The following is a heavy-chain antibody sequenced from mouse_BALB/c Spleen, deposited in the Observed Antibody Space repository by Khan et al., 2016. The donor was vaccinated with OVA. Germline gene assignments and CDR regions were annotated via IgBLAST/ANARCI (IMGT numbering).Heavy chain of an antibody. Sequence: QIQLVQSGPELKKPGETVKISCKASGYTLTDYGMNWVKQAPGKGLKWMGWINTYTGEATYADDFKGRFAFSLETSASTAYLQINNLKTEDTATHFCSRSNGNYWFAYWGQGTLVTVSA. CDR3: SRSNGNYWFAY. J-gene: IGHJ3*01. D-gene: IGHD2-1*01. V-gene: IGHV9-3-1*01. CDR2: INTYTGEA. CDR1: GYTLTDYG.